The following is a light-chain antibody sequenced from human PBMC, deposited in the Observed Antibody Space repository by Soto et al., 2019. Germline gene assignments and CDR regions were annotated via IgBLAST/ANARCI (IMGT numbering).Light chain of an antibody. Sequence: EVVMTQSPDTLSVSPGERATLYCRASQTISSNLAWYPQKPGQPPRPLINGASTSAAGVAARFSGSGSGTAFTLSISSLQSEDSAVYFCQHYNTWPFTFGPGTKVDI. CDR1: QTISSN. CDR2: GAS. V-gene: IGKV3-15*01. J-gene: IGKJ3*01. CDR3: QHYNTWPFT.